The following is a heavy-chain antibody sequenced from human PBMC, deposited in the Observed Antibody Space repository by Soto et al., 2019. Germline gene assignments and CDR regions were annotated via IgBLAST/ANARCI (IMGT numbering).Heavy chain of an antibody. J-gene: IGHJ4*02. CDR1: SDCICRCAPY. CDR3: AREKVYGVIIVDY. CDR2: IYYSGST. D-gene: IGHD3-10*01. Sequence: PSVPISVNRTVSSDCICRCAPYRYRIRQPPGKGLEWIGYIYYSGSTYYNPSPKSRVTISVDTSKNQFSLKLSSVTAADTAVYYCAREKVYGVIIVDYWGQGTAVTVSA. V-gene: IGHV4-30-4*01.